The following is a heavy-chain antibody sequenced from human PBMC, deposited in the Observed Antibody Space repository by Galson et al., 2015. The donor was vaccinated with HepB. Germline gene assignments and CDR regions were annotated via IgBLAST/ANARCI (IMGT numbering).Heavy chain of an antibody. CDR3: AKTYSSGWYFDY. CDR2: ISGSGGST. V-gene: IGHV3-23*01. D-gene: IGHD6-19*01. Sequence: SLRLSCEASGFTFSSYAMSWVRQAPGKGLEWVSAISGSGGSTYYADSVKGRFTISRDNSKNTLYLQMNSLRAEDTAVYYCAKTYSSGWYFDYWGQGTLVTVSS. CDR1: GFTFSSYA. J-gene: IGHJ4*02.